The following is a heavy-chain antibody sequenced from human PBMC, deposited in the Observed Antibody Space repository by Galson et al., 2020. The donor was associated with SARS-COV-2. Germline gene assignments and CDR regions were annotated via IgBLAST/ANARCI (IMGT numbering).Heavy chain of an antibody. CDR1: GFTFSSYA. Sequence: GGSLRLSCAASGFTFSSYAMSWVRQAPGKGLEWVSAISGSGGSTYYADSVKGRFTISRDNSKNTLYLQMNSLRAEDTAVYYCAKDSRGSGGSCYHYWGQGTLVTVSS. D-gene: IGHD2-15*01. CDR3: AKDSRGSGGSCYHY. V-gene: IGHV3-23*01. J-gene: IGHJ4*02. CDR2: ISGSGGST.